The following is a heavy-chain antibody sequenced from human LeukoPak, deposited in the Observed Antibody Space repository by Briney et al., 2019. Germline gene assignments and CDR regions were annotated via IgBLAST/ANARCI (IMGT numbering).Heavy chain of an antibody. D-gene: IGHD3-10*01. V-gene: IGHV1-46*01. J-gene: IGHJ5*02. CDR1: GYTFTGYW. CDR2: ISPSGGST. CDR3: AREFLPYYGSGNWFDP. Sequence: GASVKVSCKAFGYTFTGYWMHWVRQAPGQGPEWMGVISPSGGSTIYAQKFKGRVTLTRDMSTSTDYLELSSLRSEDTAVYYCAREFLPYYGSGNWFDPWGQGTLVTVSS.